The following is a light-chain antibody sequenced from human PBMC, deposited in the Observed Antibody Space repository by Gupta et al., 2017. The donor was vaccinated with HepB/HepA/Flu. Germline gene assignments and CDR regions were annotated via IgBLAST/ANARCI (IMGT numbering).Light chain of an antibody. Sequence: SYVLTQPPSVSVAPGKTARITCGGNNIGGKSVQWYHQKPGQAPVLVIYYDSDRPSGIPERFSGSNSGNTATLTISRVEAGYEADYYCQVWDSSSDHHLVFGGGTKLTVL. J-gene: IGLJ2*01. CDR3: QVWDSSSDHHLV. V-gene: IGLV3-21*04. CDR2: YDS. CDR1: NIGGKS.